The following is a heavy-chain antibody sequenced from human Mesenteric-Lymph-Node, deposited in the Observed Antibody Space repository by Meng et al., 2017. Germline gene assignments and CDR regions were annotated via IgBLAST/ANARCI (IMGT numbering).Heavy chain of an antibody. CDR1: GFTFGNSA. D-gene: IGHD3-16*01. CDR3: AKSYSRVNQILRLGEFIDC. CDR2: ISGSGGTT. Sequence: LLESGGGFVQPGGSLRLSCAAPGFTFGNSAMSCVRQAPGKGLEWLSCISGSGGTTYYADSVKGRFTISRDNSNNTLYLQMNSLRAEDTAVYYCAKSYSRVNQILRLGEFIDCWGQGTLVTVSS. V-gene: IGHV3-23*01. J-gene: IGHJ4*02.